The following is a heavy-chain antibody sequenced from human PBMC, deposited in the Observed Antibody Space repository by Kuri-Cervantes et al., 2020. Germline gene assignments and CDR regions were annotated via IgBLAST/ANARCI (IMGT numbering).Heavy chain of an antibody. V-gene: IGHV3-15*01. Sequence: GGSLRLSCAASGFIFNNAWMSWVRQAPGKGLEWVGRIKSKTDGETTDYAAPVKGRFTISRDDSKSTLYLQMNSLKIEDTGVYFCTTDRSYRGAVAGHDHWGQGTLVTVSS. D-gene: IGHD6-19*01. CDR3: TTDRSYRGAVAGHDH. CDR2: IKSKTDGETT. CDR1: GFIFNNAW. J-gene: IGHJ4*02.